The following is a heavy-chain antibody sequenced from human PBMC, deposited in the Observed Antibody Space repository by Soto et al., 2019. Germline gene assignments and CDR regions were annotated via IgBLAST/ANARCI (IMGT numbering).Heavy chain of an antibody. CDR2: IYYSGST. V-gene: IGHV4-59*01. J-gene: IGHJ6*03. CDR1: GGSIGSYY. CDR3: ARGEYYYGSGGYPQLLNYYYYMDV. Sequence: SETLSLTCTVSGGSIGSYYWSWIRQPPGKELEWIGYIYYSGSTNYNPSLKSRVTISVDTSKNQFSLKLSSVTAADTAVYYCARGEYYYGSGGYPQLLNYYYYMDVWGKGTTVTVSS. D-gene: IGHD3-10*01.